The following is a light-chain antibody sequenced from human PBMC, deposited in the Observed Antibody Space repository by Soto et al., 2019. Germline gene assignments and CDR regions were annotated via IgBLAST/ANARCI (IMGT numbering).Light chain of an antibody. CDR3: QQYNNWPPLT. Sequence: EIVMTQSPATLSVSPGERATLSCRASQSVSSNLAWYQQKPGQAPRLLIYGASTRATSSVPARFSGSGSGTAITLTISSLQSEDFAVYYCQQYNNWPPLTFGGGTKVEIK. J-gene: IGKJ4*01. CDR2: GAS. CDR1: QSVSSN. V-gene: IGKV3-15*01.